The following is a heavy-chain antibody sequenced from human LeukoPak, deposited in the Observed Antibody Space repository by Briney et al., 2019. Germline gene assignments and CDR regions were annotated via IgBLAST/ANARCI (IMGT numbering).Heavy chain of an antibody. CDR2: INHSGST. D-gene: IGHD6-13*01. CDR1: GGSFSGYY. Sequence: SETLSLTCAVYGGSFSGYYWSWIRQPPGKGLEWIGEINHSGSTNYNPSLKSRVTISVDTSKNQFSLKLSSVTAADTAVYYCARGAAATYWGQGTLVTVSS. CDR3: ARGAAATY. V-gene: IGHV4-34*01. J-gene: IGHJ4*02.